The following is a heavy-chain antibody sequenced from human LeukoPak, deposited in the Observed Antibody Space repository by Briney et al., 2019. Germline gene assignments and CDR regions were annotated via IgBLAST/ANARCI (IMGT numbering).Heavy chain of an antibody. D-gene: IGHD6-19*01. CDR2: IYYSGST. CDR1: GGSISSSSYY. J-gene: IGHJ3*02. V-gene: IGHV4-39*07. Sequence: SETLSLTCTVSGGSISSSSYYWGWIRQPPGKGLEWIGSIYYSGSTYYNPSLKSRVTISVDTSKNQFSLKLSSVTAADTAVYYCASRWGSGWYFYDAFDIWGQGTMVTVSS. CDR3: ASRWGSGWYFYDAFDI.